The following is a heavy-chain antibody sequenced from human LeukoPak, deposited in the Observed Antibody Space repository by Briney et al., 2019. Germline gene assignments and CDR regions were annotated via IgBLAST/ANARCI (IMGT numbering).Heavy chain of an antibody. J-gene: IGHJ4*02. Sequence: PGGSLRLSCAASGFTVSSNYMNRVRQAPGKGLEWVSYISSSSSTIYYADSVKGRFTISRDNAKNSLYLQMNSLRDEDTAVYYCASGGSSWYFSFYWGQGTLVTVSS. CDR2: ISSSSSTI. V-gene: IGHV3-48*02. CDR3: ASGGSSWYFSFY. D-gene: IGHD6-13*01. CDR1: GFTVSSNY.